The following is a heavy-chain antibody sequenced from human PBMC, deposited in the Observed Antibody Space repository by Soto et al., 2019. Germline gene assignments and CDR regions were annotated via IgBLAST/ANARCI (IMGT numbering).Heavy chain of an antibody. CDR1: GGSISSGGYS. Sequence: QLQLQESGSGLVKPSQTLSLTCAVSGGSISSGGYSWSWIRQPPGKGLEWIGYISHSGSTYYSPSLPSRVTISVDRSKTQFSLKLSSVTAADTAVYYCARGGLLPDYWGQGTLVTVSS. J-gene: IGHJ4*02. CDR2: ISHSGST. D-gene: IGHD6-19*01. CDR3: ARGGLLPDY. V-gene: IGHV4-30-2*01.